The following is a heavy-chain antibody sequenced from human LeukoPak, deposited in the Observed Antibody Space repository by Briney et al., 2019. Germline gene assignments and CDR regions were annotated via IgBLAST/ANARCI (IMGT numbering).Heavy chain of an antibody. Sequence: SQTLSLTCAISGDSVSSNSAAWNWIRQSPSRGLEWLGRTYYRSKWYNDYAVSVKSRITINPDTSKNQLSLQLTSVTPEDTAVYYCARGPRYGTVVTPYYFDYWGQGTLVTVSS. J-gene: IGHJ4*02. D-gene: IGHD4-23*01. CDR1: GDSVSSNSAA. CDR3: ARGPRYGTVVTPYYFDY. CDR2: TYYRSKWYN. V-gene: IGHV6-1*01.